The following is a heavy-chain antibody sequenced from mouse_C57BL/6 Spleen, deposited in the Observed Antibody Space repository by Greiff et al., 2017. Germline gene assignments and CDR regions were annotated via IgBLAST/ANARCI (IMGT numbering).Heavy chain of an antibody. V-gene: IGHV2-9-1*01. CDR1: GFSLTSYA. Sequence: VKLVESGPGLVAPSQSLSITCTVSGFSLTSYAISWVRQPPGKGLEWLGVIWPGGGTNYNSALKSRLSISKDNSKSQDFLKMSSLQTDDTARYYCARKGTGTGFDYWGQGTTLTVSS. CDR3: ARKGTGTGFDY. J-gene: IGHJ2*01. D-gene: IGHD4-1*01. CDR2: IWPGGGT.